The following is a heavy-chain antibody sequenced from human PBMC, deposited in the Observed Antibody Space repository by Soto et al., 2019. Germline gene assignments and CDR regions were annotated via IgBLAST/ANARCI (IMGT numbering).Heavy chain of an antibody. J-gene: IGHJ6*03. CDR1: GYSFTSYW. D-gene: IGHD5-12*01. Sequence: PGESLKISCKGSGYSFTSYWIGWVRQMPGKGLEWLGIIYPGDSDTRYSPSFQGQVTISADKSISTAYLQWSSLKASDTAMYYCARALSNIVATIRGYYYYMDVWGKGTTVTVSS. V-gene: IGHV5-51*01. CDR3: ARALSNIVATIRGYYYYMDV. CDR2: IYPGDSDT.